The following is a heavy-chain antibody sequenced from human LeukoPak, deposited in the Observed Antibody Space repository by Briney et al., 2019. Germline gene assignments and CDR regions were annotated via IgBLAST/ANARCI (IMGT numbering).Heavy chain of an antibody. Sequence: GGSLRLSCAASGNYWMHWVRQAPGKGLVWVSHINSDGSWTSYADSVKGRFTISKDNAKNTVYLQMYSLRAEDTAVYYCVSFYETYWGRGTLVTVSS. CDR1: GNYW. J-gene: IGHJ4*02. CDR3: VSFYETY. CDR2: INSDGSWT. V-gene: IGHV3-74*01. D-gene: IGHD2/OR15-2a*01.